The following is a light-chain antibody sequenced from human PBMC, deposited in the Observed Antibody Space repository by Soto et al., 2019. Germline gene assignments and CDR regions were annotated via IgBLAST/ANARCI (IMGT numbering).Light chain of an antibody. Sequence: QSVLTQPPSASGTPGQRVTISCSGSSSNIGTNTVNWYQHLPGTAPKLLIYSNNQRPSGVPDRFSGSKSGTSASLAISGLQSEDEADYFCAAWEDSLNGWVFGGGTKLTVL. V-gene: IGLV1-44*01. CDR3: AAWEDSLNGWV. CDR1: SSNIGTNT. J-gene: IGLJ3*02. CDR2: SNN.